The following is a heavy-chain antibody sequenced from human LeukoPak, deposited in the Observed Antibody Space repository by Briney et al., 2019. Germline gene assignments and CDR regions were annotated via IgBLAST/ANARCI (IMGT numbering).Heavy chain of an antibody. J-gene: IGHJ4*02. D-gene: IGHD6-19*01. Sequence: PSEALSLTCAVYGGSLSGYYWSWIRQPPGKGLEWIGEIKHSGSTNYSPSLKSRVTISVDTSKNQLSLKLSSMTAADTAVYYCARQWLVSPLFDYWGQGTLVTVSS. CDR1: GGSLSGYY. CDR3: ARQWLVSPLFDY. V-gene: IGHV4-34*01. CDR2: IKHSGST.